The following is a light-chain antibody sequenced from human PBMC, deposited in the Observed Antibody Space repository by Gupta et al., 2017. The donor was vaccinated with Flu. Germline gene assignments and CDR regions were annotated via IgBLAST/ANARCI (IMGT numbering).Light chain of an antibody. CDR3: HQYDSLPYT. Sequence: DIVMTQSPDSLAVSLGERATINCKSSQSVLTTSNNKKYLGWYQQKAGQPPKLLIYWASTREAGVPDRFSGSESGTDFTLTISSLQAEDVAVYYCHQYDSLPYTFGQGTKLEI. CDR2: WAS. CDR1: QSVLTTSNNKKY. V-gene: IGKV4-1*01. J-gene: IGKJ2*01.